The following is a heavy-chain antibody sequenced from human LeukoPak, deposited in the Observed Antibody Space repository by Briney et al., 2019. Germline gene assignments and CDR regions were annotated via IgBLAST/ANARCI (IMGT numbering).Heavy chain of an antibody. CDR1: GFTFSTYA. J-gene: IGHJ4*02. V-gene: IGHV3-23*01. Sequence: GGSLRLSCAASGFTFSTYAVSWVRQAPGKGLECGSGFSGRGGSTYYSDSVKGRFTISRDNSKNTLYLQMNSLRAEDTAVYYCAIPPIPYDSSGHPFDSWGQGNLVTVSS. D-gene: IGHD3-22*01. CDR3: AIPPIPYDSSGHPFDS. CDR2: FSGRGGST.